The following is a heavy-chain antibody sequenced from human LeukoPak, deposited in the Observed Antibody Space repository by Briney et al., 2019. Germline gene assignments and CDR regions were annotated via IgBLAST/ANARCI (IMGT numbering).Heavy chain of an antibody. D-gene: IGHD3-16*02. J-gene: IGHJ4*02. CDR1: GGSFSGYY. Sequence: SETLSLTCAVYGGSFSGYYWNWIRQPPGKGLEWIGEINHSGSTNYNPSLKSRVTISVDTSKNQFSLKLSSVTAADTAVYYCASGVITFGGVIVYWGQGTLVTVSS. CDR3: ASGVITFGGVIVY. V-gene: IGHV4-34*01. CDR2: INHSGST.